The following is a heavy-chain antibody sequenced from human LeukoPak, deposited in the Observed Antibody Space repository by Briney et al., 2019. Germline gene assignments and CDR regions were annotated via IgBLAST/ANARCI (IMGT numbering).Heavy chain of an antibody. CDR1: GFTFSSYW. Sequence: GGSLRLSCAASGFTFSSYWMSWVRQAPGKGLEWVANIKQDGSEKYYVDSVKGRFTISRDNAKNSLYLQMNSLRAEDTAVYYCARVMAYYYGSGSYYPYFDYWGQGTLVTVSS. D-gene: IGHD3-10*01. V-gene: IGHV3-7*01. CDR3: ARVMAYYYGSGSYYPYFDY. J-gene: IGHJ4*02. CDR2: IKQDGSEK.